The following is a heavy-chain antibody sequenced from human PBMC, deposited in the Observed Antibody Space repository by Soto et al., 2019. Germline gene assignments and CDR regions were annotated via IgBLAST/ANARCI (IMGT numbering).Heavy chain of an antibody. CDR1: GFTFTNSA. V-gene: IGHV1-58*01. CDR3: AREGVAPYYYYGMDV. D-gene: IGHD5-12*01. J-gene: IGHJ6*02. Sequence: GASVKVSCKASGFTFTNSAVQWVRQARGQRLEWIGWIVVGSGNTNYAQKFQERVTITRDMSTSTAYMELSSLRSEDTAVYYCAREGVAPYYYYGMDVWGQGTPVTVSS. CDR2: IVVGSGNT.